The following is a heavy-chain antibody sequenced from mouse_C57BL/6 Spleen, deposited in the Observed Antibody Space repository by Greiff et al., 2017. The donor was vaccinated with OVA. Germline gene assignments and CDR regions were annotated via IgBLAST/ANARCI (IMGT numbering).Heavy chain of an antibody. D-gene: IGHD4-1*01. CDR2: IDPSDSET. J-gene: IGHJ3*01. Sequence: QVQLQQPGAELVRPGSSVKLSCKASGYTFPSYWMHWVKQRPRQGLEWIGNIDPSDSETHYNQKFKEKATLTVDKSSSTAYMQLRSLTSEDSAVYYCARRTNWEGDWFAYWGQGTLVTVSA. CDR1: GYTFPSYW. CDR3: ARRTNWEGDWFAY. V-gene: IGHV1-52*01.